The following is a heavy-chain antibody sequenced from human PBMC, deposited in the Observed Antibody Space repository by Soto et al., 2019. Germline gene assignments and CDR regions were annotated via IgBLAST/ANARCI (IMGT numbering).Heavy chain of an antibody. V-gene: IGHV3-30-3*01. J-gene: IGHJ4*02. CDR1: GFTFSGYA. Sequence: QVQLVESGGGVVQPGRSLRLSCAASGFTFSGYAMHWVRQAPGKGLEWVAGISFDGSTKHYADSVKGRFTISRDNSENTLYLQMNSLRAEDTALYYCAAHGSGTSVYFDGWGQGTLVTVSS. D-gene: IGHD3-10*01. CDR2: ISFDGSTK. CDR3: AAHGSGTSVYFDG.